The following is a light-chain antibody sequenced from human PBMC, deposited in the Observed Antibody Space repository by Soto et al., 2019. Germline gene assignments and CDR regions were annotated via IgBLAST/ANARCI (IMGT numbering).Light chain of an antibody. CDR2: AVN. J-gene: IGLJ1*01. CDR3: SSYAGSNNYV. Sequence: LTQPPSASGSPGQSVTISCTGTSSDVGGYQYVSWYQQYPGKAPKLVIYAVNKRPSGVPDRFSGSRSGNTASLTVSGLQAEDEADYYCSSYAGSNNYVFGTGTKVTVL. V-gene: IGLV2-8*01. CDR1: SSDVGGYQY.